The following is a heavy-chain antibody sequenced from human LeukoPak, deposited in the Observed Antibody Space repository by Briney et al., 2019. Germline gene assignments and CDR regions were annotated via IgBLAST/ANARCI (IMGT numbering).Heavy chain of an antibody. J-gene: IGHJ4*02. V-gene: IGHV1-46*01. D-gene: IGHD6-19*01. CDR2: XNPSGGST. CDR3: ARGGSLAVAPHQYYFDY. Sequence: XXXGQGXXXXGXXNPSGGSTSYAQKFQGRVTMTRDTSTSTVYMEVSSLRSEDTAVYYCARGGSLAVAPHQYYFDYWGQGTLVTVSS.